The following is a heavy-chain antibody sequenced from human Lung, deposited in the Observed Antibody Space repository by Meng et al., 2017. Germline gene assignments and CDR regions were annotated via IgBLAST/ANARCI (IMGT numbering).Heavy chain of an antibody. V-gene: IGHV6-1*01. CDR1: GNSVSSNSTA. D-gene: IGHD6-19*01. CDR2: TYYRSKSYN. J-gene: IGHJ4*02. CDR3: ARSQPWLDS. Sequence: QVHLQQSGPGLVKPSQTLPLHFAIPGNSVSSNSTAWHWIRQSPSRGHEWLGRTYYRSKSYNAYAVSVRSRITITPATSKNQCSLQLNSVTPENTAIYYCARSQPWLDSWGQGTLVTVSS.